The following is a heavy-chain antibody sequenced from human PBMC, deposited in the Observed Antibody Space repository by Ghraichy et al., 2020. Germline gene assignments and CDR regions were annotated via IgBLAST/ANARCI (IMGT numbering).Heavy chain of an antibody. Sequence: GEALNISCAASGFTFSSYWMSWVRQAPGKGLEWVANIKQDGSEKYYVDSVKGRFTISRDNAKNSLYLQMNSLRAEDTAVYYCARGGGRGGQKVYWGQGTLVTVSS. D-gene: IGHD3-16*01. CDR1: GFTFSSYW. V-gene: IGHV3-7*01. J-gene: IGHJ4*02. CDR3: ARGGGRGGQKVY. CDR2: IKQDGSEK.